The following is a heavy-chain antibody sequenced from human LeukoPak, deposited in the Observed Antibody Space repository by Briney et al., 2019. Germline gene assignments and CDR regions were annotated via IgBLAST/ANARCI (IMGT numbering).Heavy chain of an antibody. CDR2: VNKSGGT. Sequence: PSETLSLTCAVYIDSFSNYHWNWIRQTPAKGMEWIGEVNKSGGTNISPSLRSRVILSVDTSKNQFSLKLISVTVADTAIYYCARGQGATVPQVGKNWFDPWGQGTRVTVSS. D-gene: IGHD1-26*01. J-gene: IGHJ5*02. CDR1: IDSFSNYH. CDR3: ARGQGATVPQVGKNWFDP. V-gene: IGHV4-34*01.